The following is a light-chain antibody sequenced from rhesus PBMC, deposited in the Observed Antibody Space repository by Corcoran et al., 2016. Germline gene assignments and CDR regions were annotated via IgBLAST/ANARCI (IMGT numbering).Light chain of an antibody. CDR3: QHGYGTPLT. Sequence: DIQMTQSPSSLSASVGDRVTITCRASENVNNYLNWYQQKPGTAPKLLIYKASTLQSGVPSRFRGSGSGTDYTFTISSLQPEDVATYYCQHGYGTPLTFGGGTKVELK. CDR2: KAS. V-gene: IGKV1-74*01. CDR1: ENVNNY. J-gene: IGKJ4*01.